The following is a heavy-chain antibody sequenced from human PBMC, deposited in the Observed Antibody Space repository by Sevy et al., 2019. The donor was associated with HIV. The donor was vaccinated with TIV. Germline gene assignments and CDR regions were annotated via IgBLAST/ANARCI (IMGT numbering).Heavy chain of an antibody. CDR2: ISYDGSNK. V-gene: IGHV3-30*18. CDR3: AKVLYSVAGRGYYYYGMDV. Sequence: GGSLRLSCAASGFPFSSYGMHWVRQAPGKGLEWVAVISYDGSNKYYADSVKGRFTISRDNSKNTLYLQMSSLRAGDTSGYYCAKVLYSVAGRGYYYYGMDVWGQGTTVTVSS. D-gene: IGHD6-19*01. J-gene: IGHJ6*02. CDR1: GFPFSSYG.